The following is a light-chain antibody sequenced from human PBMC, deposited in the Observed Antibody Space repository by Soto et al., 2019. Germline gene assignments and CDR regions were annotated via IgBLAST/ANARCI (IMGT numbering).Light chain of an antibody. V-gene: IGKV3-15*01. CDR3: QQYNNWPET. Sequence: EIVMTQSPTILSVSQGERATLSCRASQSVSSNLAWYQQKVGQAPRVLIYDASTRATGIPGRFSGSGSGTEFTLTISSLQSEDFAVYYCQQYNNWPETFGQGTK. CDR1: QSVSSN. J-gene: IGKJ1*01. CDR2: DAS.